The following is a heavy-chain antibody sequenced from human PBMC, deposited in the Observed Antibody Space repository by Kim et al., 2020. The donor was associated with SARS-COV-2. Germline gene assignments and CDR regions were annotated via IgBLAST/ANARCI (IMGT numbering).Heavy chain of an antibody. CDR1: GGSISSGGYY. V-gene: IGHV4-31*03. CDR2: IYYSGST. CDR3: ARVYSRNYYYGMDV. J-gene: IGHJ6*02. Sequence: SETLSLTCTVSGGSISSGGYYWSWIRQHPGKGLEWIGYIYYSGSTYYNPSLKSRVTISVDTSKNQFSLKLSSVTAADTAVYYCARVYSRNYYYGMDVWGQGTTVTVSS. D-gene: IGHD2-15*01.